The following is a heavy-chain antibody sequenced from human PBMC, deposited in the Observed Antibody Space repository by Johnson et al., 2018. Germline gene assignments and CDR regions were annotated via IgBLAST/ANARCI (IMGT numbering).Heavy chain of an antibody. J-gene: IGHJ3*02. D-gene: IGHD3-10*01. Sequence: QVQLVESGAEVKKXGASXKVXCKASGYTFNSYYMHWVRQAPGQGLEWMGIINPSGGSTSYAQKLQGRFTMTRDTSTSTVYMELSSLRSEDTAVYYCASYGSMDAFDIWGQGTMVTVSS. V-gene: IGHV1-46*02. CDR1: GYTFNSYY. CDR3: ASYGSMDAFDI. CDR2: INPSGGST.